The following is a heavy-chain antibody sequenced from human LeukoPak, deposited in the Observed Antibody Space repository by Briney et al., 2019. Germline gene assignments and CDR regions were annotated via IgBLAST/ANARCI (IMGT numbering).Heavy chain of an antibody. D-gene: IGHD5-18*01. J-gene: IGHJ4*02. Sequence: GGSLRLSCTASGFTFSSYSVNWVRQAPGKGLEWVSSISSGSIYIYYADSVKGRFTISRDNAKNSLFLQMNSLRAEDSAVYYCARGGVQQWLQDYWGQGTLVTVSS. CDR2: ISSGSIYI. CDR3: ARGGVQQWLQDY. V-gene: IGHV3-21*01. CDR1: GFTFSSYS.